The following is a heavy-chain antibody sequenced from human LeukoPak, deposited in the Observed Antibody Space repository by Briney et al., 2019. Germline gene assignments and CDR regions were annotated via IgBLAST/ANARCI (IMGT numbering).Heavy chain of an antibody. CDR3: ARTAARYYFDY. CDR2: IYYSGNT. D-gene: IGHD6-25*01. J-gene: IGHJ4*02. CDR1: GGSISRGGYY. Sequence: SETLSLTCTVSGGSISRGGYYWNWIRQHPGKGLEWIGDIYYSGNTYYNPSLKSRAVISLDTSKNQFSLNLSSVTAADTAVYYCARTAARYYFDYWGQGTLVTVSS. V-gene: IGHV4-31*03.